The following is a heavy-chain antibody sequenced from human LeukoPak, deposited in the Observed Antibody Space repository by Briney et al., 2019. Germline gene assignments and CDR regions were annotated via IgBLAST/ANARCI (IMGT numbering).Heavy chain of an antibody. Sequence: GGSLRLSCVGSGFTFSDKWMSWVRQAPEKGPEWVASIKKDGSQKYYVDSVKGRFTIPRDNAQNSLYLQMSSLRVEDTAIYSCARVGWELLNLHFDPWGQGTLVTVSS. D-gene: IGHD1-26*01. V-gene: IGHV3-7*03. CDR3: ARVGWELLNLHFDP. CDR2: IKKDGSQK. CDR1: GFTFSDKW. J-gene: IGHJ5*02.